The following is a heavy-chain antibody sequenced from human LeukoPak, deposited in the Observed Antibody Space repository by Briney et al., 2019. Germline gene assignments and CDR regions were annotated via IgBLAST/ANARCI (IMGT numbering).Heavy chain of an antibody. Sequence: SETLSLTCAVYGGSFSGYYWSWIRQPPGKGLEWIGEINHSGSTNYNPSPKSRVTISVDTSKNQFSLKLSSVTAADTAVYYCARDWQADYYYYMDVWGKGTTVTVSS. CDR1: GGSFSGYY. D-gene: IGHD1-1*01. V-gene: IGHV4-34*01. CDR2: INHSGST. CDR3: ARDWQADYYYYMDV. J-gene: IGHJ6*03.